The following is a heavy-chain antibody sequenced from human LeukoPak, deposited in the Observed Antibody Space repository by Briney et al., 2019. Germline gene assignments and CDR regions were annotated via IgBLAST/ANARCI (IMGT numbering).Heavy chain of an antibody. V-gene: IGHV4-59*01. D-gene: IGHD3-9*01. CDR3: ARGSDILTGWDYFDY. J-gene: IGHJ4*02. Sequence: ASETLSLTCTVSGGSISSYYWSWIRQPPGKGLEWIGYIYYSGSTNYNPSLKSRVTISVDTSKNQFSLKLSSVTAADTAVYYCARGSDILTGWDYFDYWGQGTLVTVSS. CDR1: GGSISSYY. CDR2: IYYSGST.